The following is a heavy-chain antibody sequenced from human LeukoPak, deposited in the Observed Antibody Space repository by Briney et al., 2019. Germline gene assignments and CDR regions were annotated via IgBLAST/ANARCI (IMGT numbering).Heavy chain of an antibody. CDR2: IWYDGSNK. J-gene: IGHJ6*02. V-gene: IGHV3-33*01. Sequence: GGSLRLSCAASGFTFSSYGMHWVRQAPGKGLEWVAVIWYDGSNKYYADSVKGRFTISRDNSKDTLYLQMNSLRAEDTAVYYCARDPTPRYCSGGSCYTHYGMDVWGQGTTVTGSS. CDR1: GFTFSSYG. D-gene: IGHD2-15*01. CDR3: ARDPTPRYCSGGSCYTHYGMDV.